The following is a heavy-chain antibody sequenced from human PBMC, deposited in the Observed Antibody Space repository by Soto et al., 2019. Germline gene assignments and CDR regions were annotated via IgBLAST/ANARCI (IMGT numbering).Heavy chain of an antibody. CDR1: GFTFGSYA. J-gene: IGHJ6*02. CDR3: ARDDFYGMDV. CDR2: ISYDGSNK. Sequence: GGSPRLSCAASGFTFGSYAMHCFRQAPGKGLEWVAVISYDGSNKYYADSVKGRFTISRDNSKNTLYLQMNSLRAEDTAVYYCARDDFYGMDVWGQGTTVTVSS. V-gene: IGHV3-30-3*01.